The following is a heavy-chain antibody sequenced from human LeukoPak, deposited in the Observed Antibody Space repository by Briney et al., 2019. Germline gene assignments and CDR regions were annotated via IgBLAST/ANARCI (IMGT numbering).Heavy chain of an antibody. CDR2: INPNSGGT. D-gene: IGHD1-26*01. J-gene: IGHJ4*02. V-gene: IGHV1-2*02. CDR3: ARDRGRYSGSYYWGEAGY. CDR1: GYTFTGYY. Sequence: ASVKVSCKASGYTFTGYYMHWVRQAPGQGLEWMGWINPNSGGTNYAQKFQGRVTMTRDTSISTAYMELSRLRSDDTAVYYCARDRGRYSGSYYWGEAGYWGQGTLVTVSS.